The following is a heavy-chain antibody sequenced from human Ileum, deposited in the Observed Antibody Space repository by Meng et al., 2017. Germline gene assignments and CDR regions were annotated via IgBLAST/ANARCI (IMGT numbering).Heavy chain of an antibody. CDR1: VVSVTSGFYY. D-gene: IGHD1-14*01. Sequence: SALVLLRPSVTLSLTCTGSVVSVTSGFYYCNWVRQPPGKGLDFIGSFHHSGSAHYNASLEGRVTMSLDTSKNQFSLRLTSVTAADSALYYCTGGPDSAKSGYWGQGTLVTVSS. CDR2: FHHSGSA. CDR3: TGGPDSAKSGY. J-gene: IGHJ4*02. V-gene: IGHV4-61*01.